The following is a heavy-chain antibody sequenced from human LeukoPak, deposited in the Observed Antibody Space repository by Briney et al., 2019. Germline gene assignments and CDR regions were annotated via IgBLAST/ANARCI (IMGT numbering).Heavy chain of an antibody. V-gene: IGHV3-23*01. D-gene: IGHD3-22*01. J-gene: IGHJ4*02. CDR1: GITLSNYG. CDR3: AKRGVVIRVILVGFHKEAYYFDS. Sequence: GGSLRLSCAVSGITLSNYGMTWVRQAPGKGLEWVAGIGDSGGSTNYADSVKGRFTVSRDNSKNTLYLQMNSLRAEDTAVYFCAKRGVVIRVILVGFHKEAYYFDSWGQGALVTVSS. CDR2: IGDSGGST.